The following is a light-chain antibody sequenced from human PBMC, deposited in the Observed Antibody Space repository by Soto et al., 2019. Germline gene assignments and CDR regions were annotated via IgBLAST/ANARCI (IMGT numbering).Light chain of an antibody. V-gene: IGKV3-15*01. CDR2: GAS. CDR3: QQYDNWLRT. CDR1: QSVSSN. Sequence: EIVMPQSPATLSVSPGERATLSCRASQSVSSNLAWYQQKPGQAPRLLIYGASTRATGIPERFSGIGSGTDFTLTISSLQSEDLAVYYCQQYDNWLRTFGQGTKLEIK. J-gene: IGKJ2*01.